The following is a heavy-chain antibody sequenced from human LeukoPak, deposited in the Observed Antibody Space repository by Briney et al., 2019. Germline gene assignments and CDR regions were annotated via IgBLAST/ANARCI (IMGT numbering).Heavy chain of an antibody. J-gene: IGHJ4*02. Sequence: PSETLCLTCAVYGGSFSGYYWSWIRQPPGKGLEWIGEINHSGSTNYNPSLKSRVTISVDTSKNQFSLKLSSVTAADTAVYYCARGQNSSSWYYFDYWGQGTLVTVSS. D-gene: IGHD6-13*01. CDR1: GGSFSGYY. CDR3: ARGQNSSSWYYFDY. CDR2: INHSGST. V-gene: IGHV4-34*01.